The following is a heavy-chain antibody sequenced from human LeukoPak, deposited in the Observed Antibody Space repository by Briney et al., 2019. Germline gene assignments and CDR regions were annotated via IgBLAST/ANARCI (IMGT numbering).Heavy chain of an antibody. CDR1: GFTFSSYS. V-gene: IGHV3-48*01. CDR2: ISSSSTI. D-gene: IGHD3-3*01. J-gene: IGHJ4*02. CDR3: ARSRYDVVYFDY. Sequence: GGSLRLSCAASGFTFSSYSMNWVRQAPGKGLEWVSYISSSSTIYYADSVKGRFTVSRDNAKNSLYLQMNSLRAEDTAVYYCARSRYDVVYFDYWGQGTLVTVSS.